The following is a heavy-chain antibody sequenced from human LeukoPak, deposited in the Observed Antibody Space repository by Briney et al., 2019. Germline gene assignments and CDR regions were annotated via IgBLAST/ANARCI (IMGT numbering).Heavy chain of an antibody. V-gene: IGHV3-33*01. CDR1: GFTFSSYG. Sequence: PGGSLRLSCAASGFTFSSYGMHWVRQAPGKGLERVAVIWYDGSNKYYADSVKGRFTISRDNSKNTLYLQMNSLRAEDTAVYYCARDTKGIVGATPDYWGQGTLVTVSS. D-gene: IGHD1-26*01. J-gene: IGHJ4*02. CDR2: IWYDGSNK. CDR3: ARDTKGIVGATPDY.